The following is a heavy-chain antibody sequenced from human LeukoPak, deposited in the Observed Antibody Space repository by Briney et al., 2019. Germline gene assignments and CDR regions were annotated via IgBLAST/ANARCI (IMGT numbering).Heavy chain of an antibody. V-gene: IGHV4-31*03. Sequence: SSQTLSLTCTVSGGSISSGGYSWSWIRQHPGKGLEWIGYIYYSGSTYYNPSLKSRVTISVDTSKNQFSLKLSSVTAADTAVYYCARDSYYYDSSNDAFDIWGQGTLVTVSS. D-gene: IGHD3-22*01. CDR3: ARDSYYYDSSNDAFDI. CDR2: IYYSGST. J-gene: IGHJ3*02. CDR1: GGSISSGGYS.